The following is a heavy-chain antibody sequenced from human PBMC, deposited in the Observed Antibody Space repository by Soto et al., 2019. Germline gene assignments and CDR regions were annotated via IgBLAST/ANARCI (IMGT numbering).Heavy chain of an antibody. Sequence: SETLSLTCAVYGGSFSGYYWTWIRQPPGTGLEWIGEINHSGSTNYNPSLKSRVTISVDTSKNQFSLKLTSVTAADTAVYYCARHLTVVLRGDFDYWGQGTLVTVSS. D-gene: IGHD2-15*01. V-gene: IGHV4-34*01. CDR2: INHSGST. CDR3: ARHLTVVLRGDFDY. J-gene: IGHJ4*02. CDR1: GGSFSGYY.